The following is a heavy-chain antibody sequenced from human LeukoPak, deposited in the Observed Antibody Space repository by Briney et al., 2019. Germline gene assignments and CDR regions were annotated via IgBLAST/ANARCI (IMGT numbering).Heavy chain of an antibody. Sequence: GGSLRLSCAASGFTFSSYSFNWVRQVPGKGLEWVSSITTTFYTYYTDSVKGRFTISRDNAKNSLYLQMISLRAEDTAVYYCARVAARDVLRFLEWLPSDYYMDVWGQGTLVTVSS. D-gene: IGHD3-3*01. CDR1: GFTFSSYS. V-gene: IGHV3-21*01. CDR2: ITTTFYT. CDR3: ARVAARDVLRFLEWLPSDYYMDV. J-gene: IGHJ4*02.